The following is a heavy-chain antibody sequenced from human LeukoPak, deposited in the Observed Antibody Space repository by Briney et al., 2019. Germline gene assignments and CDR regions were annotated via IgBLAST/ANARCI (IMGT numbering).Heavy chain of an antibody. V-gene: IGHV1-18*01. CDR1: GYTFNNYG. Sequence: ASVKVSCKASGYTFNNYGISWVRQALGQGLEWIGWISVYNGYTNYAHKLRGRVTLTTDTSTSTAYMELRSLRSDDTAVYYCARDKSQSVLLENWFDPWGQGTLVTVSS. CDR2: ISVYNGYT. J-gene: IGHJ5*02. CDR3: ARDKSQSVLLENWFDP. D-gene: IGHD2-15*01.